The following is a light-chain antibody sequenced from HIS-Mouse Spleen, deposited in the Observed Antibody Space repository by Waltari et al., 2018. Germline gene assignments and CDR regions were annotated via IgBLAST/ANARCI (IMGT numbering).Light chain of an antibody. Sequence: DIQMTQSPSTLSASVEDRVPITCRASQSISSWLAWYQQKPGKAHKLLIYKASSVESGVPSRFSGSGSGTEFTLTISSLQPDDFATYYCQQYNSYSWTFGQGNKVEIK. CDR2: KAS. CDR3: QQYNSYSWT. J-gene: IGKJ1*01. CDR1: QSISSW. V-gene: IGKV1-5*03.